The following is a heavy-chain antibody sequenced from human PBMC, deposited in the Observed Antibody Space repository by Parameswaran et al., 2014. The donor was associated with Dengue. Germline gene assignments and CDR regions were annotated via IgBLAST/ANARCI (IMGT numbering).Heavy chain of an antibody. CDR1: GGSFSGYY. V-gene: IGHV4-34*01. CDR2: INHSGST. D-gene: IGHD4-17*01. J-gene: IGHJ6*03. Sequence: ETLSLTCAVYGGSFSGYYWSWIRQPPGKGLEWIGEINHSGSTNYNPSLKSRVTISVDKSKNQFSLKLSSVTAADTAVYYCARVVNVPFMTTVTLPLYSVYYYMDVWGQGTTVTVS. CDR3: ARVVNVPFMTTVTLPLYSVYYYMDV.